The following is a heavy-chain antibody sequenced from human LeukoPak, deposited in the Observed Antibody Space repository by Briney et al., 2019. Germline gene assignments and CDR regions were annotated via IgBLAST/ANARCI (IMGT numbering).Heavy chain of an antibody. CDR2: ISNTGGST. V-gene: IGHV3-23*01. CDR3: AKDLTTVVTSRFDD. D-gene: IGHD4-23*01. J-gene: IGHJ4*02. Sequence: GGSLRLSCAASGFIFSSYAMSWVRQAPGKRLEWVSAISNTGGSTYYADSVKGRFTISRDDSKNTLYLQMNNLRAEDTAIYYCAKDLTTVVTSRFDDWGQGTLVTVSS. CDR1: GFIFSSYA.